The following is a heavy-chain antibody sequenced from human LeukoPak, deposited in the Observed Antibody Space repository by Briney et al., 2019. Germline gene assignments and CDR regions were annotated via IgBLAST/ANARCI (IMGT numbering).Heavy chain of an antibody. CDR2: XIPIXXXX. J-gene: IGHJ6*02. V-gene: IGHV1-69*01. D-gene: IGHD3-10*01. CDR3: ARVSITMVRGVTPPYYYGMDV. Sequence: GXXIPIXXXXNYAQKFQGRVTITADESTSTAYMELSSLRSKDTAVYYCARVSITMVRGVTPPYYYGMDVWGQGTTVTVSS.